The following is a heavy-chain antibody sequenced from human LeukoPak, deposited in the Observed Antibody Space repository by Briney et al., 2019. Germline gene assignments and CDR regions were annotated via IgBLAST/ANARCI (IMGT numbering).Heavy chain of an antibody. V-gene: IGHV4-39*01. CDR2: INHSGST. J-gene: IGHJ4*02. D-gene: IGHD4-23*01. CDR3: ARHRAYTYAFYGGNPLDY. Sequence: SETLSLTCTVSGGSISSSSYSWSWIRQSPDKGLEWIGEINHSGSTNYNPSLQSRVTISIDTSKKQFSMMLSSVTAADTAVYYCARHRAYTYAFYGGNPLDYWGQGTVATVSS. CDR1: GGSISSSSYS.